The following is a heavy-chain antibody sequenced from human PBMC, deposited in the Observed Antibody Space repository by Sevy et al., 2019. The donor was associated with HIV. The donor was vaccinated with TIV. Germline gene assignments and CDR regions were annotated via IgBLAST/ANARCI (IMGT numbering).Heavy chain of an antibody. CDR1: GFTFSKYS. V-gene: IGHV3-23*01. D-gene: IGHD2-8*01. Sequence: GGSLRLSCAASGFTFSKYSMSWVRQPPGKGLEWFSTLSFGCGEINYADSVKGRFTISRDNSMSSVYLQMNNLRPEDTAVYYCAWGECTNPHDYWGQGTLVTVSS. CDR3: AWGECTNPHDY. J-gene: IGHJ4*02. CDR2: LSFGCGEI.